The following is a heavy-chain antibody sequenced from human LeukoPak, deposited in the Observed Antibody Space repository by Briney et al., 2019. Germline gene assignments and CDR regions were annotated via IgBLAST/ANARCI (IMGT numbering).Heavy chain of an antibody. V-gene: IGHV4-39*07. CDR3: ARVMDYYDGTGYPPPAAADY. J-gene: IGHJ4*02. CDR1: GGSISSSSYY. Sequence: SETLSLTCTVSGGSISSSSYYWGWIRQPPGKGLEWIGSIYHSGTTYYNPSLKSRVTISVDTSKNQFSLKVRSVTAADTAVYYCARVMDYYDGTGYPPPAAADYWGQGTLVTVSS. CDR2: IYHSGTT. D-gene: IGHD3-22*01.